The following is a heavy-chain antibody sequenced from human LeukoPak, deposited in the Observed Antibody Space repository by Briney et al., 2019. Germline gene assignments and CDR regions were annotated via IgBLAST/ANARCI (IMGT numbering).Heavy chain of an antibody. CDR1: GYTFTSYD. CDR3: ARAALLDAFDI. CDR2: MNPNSGNT. J-gene: IGHJ3*02. V-gene: IGHV1-8*01. Sequence: ASVKVSCKASGYTFTSYDINWVRQATGQGLEWMGWMNPNSGNTGYAQKFQGGVTMTRNTSISTAYMELSSLRSEDTAVYYCARAALLDAFDIWGQGTMVTVSS. D-gene: IGHD2-21*01.